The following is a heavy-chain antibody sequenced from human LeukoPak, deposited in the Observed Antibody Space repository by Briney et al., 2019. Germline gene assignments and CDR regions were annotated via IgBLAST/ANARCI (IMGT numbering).Heavy chain of an antibody. V-gene: IGHV4-4*07. Sequence: SETLSLTCTVSGGSISSYYWSWIRQPAGKGLEWIGRIYTSGSTNYNPSLKSRVTMSVDTSKNQFSLKLSSVTAADTAVYYCARGDYNRLSSGFYIWGQGTMVTVSS. D-gene: IGHD1-14*01. J-gene: IGHJ3*02. CDR1: GGSISSYY. CDR3: ARGDYNRLSSGFYI. CDR2: IYTSGST.